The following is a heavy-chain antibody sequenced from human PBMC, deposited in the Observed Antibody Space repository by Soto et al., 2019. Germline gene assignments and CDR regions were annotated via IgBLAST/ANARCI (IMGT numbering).Heavy chain of an antibody. D-gene: IGHD3-10*01. CDR2: IRDSGDT. V-gene: IGHV4-59*08. CDR3: VRQGFGDLHGLVDV. J-gene: IGHJ6*02. Sequence: QVQLQESGPGLVKPSETLSLICSDSGGSISSHNWGWIRLPPGKGLEWIGYIRDSGDTSYNPSLNSLVTMSMDTSKKEFSLKLTSVTAADTAVYYCVRQGFGDLHGLVDVWGQGTTVTVSS. CDR1: GGSISSHN.